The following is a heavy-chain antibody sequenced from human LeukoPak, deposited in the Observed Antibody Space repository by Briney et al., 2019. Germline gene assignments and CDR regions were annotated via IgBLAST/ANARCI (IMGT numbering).Heavy chain of an antibody. D-gene: IGHD1-26*01. CDR2: IYAGGST. CDR1: GLSITYDTYY. V-gene: IGHV4-39*07. J-gene: IGHJ5*02. Sequence: SETLSLTCTVSGLSITYDTYYWAWLRQPPGKGLEWIGSIYAGGSTYYSPSLKSRVIISVDTSKNHFSLTLSAVTAADAAVYYCARDPRGRYEDWFDPWGQGTLVTVSS. CDR3: ARDPRGRYEDWFDP.